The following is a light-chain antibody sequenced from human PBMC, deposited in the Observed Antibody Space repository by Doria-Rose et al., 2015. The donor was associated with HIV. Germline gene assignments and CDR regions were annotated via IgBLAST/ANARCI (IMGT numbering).Light chain of an antibody. Sequence: TLSLSPGERATLSCRASQSVSSNLAWYQQKPGQAPRLLIYDASNRATGIPARFSGSGSGTDFTPTISSLEPEDFAVYFCQQRSNWPPIFTFGPGAKVDI. CDR2: DAS. CDR1: QSVSSN. CDR3: QQRSNWPPIFT. J-gene: IGKJ3*01. V-gene: IGKV3-11*01.